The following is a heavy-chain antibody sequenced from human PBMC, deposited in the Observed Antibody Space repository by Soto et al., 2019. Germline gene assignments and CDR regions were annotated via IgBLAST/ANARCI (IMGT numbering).Heavy chain of an antibody. CDR2: INHSGST. Sequence: QVQLQQWGAGLLKPSETLSLTCAVYGGSFSGYYWSWIRQPPGKGLEWIGKINHSGSTNYNPSLKSRVTISVDTSKNQFSLKLSSVTAADTAVYYCASRSTNWGKEDYWGQGTLVTVSS. V-gene: IGHV4-34*01. CDR3: ASRSTNWGKEDY. CDR1: GGSFSGYY. J-gene: IGHJ4*02. D-gene: IGHD7-27*01.